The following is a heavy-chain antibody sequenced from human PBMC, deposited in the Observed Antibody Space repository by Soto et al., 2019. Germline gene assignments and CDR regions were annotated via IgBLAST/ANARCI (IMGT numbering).Heavy chain of an antibody. CDR3: AKVDTTRITDFYAMDV. J-gene: IGHJ6*02. D-gene: IGHD1-1*01. V-gene: IGHV3-23*01. CDR2: ISGSGGSE. Sequence: GGSLRLSCAVSGFTFTSYAMTWVRQAPGKGLEWVSAISGSGGSEFYADSVKGRFTISRDNSKNTLYLQMKSLRAEDTALYYCAKVDTTRITDFYAMDVWGQGTTVTVSS. CDR1: GFTFTSYA.